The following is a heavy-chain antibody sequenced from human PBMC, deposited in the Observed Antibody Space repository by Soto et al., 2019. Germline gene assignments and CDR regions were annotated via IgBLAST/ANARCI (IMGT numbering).Heavy chain of an antibody. V-gene: IGHV3-23*01. CDR1: GFSFSTSA. CDR3: AKYSRDFTVYNGLNV. CDR2: VSGSSDVA. Sequence: VRLSESGGDLVQTGGSLRLSCAASGFSFSTSAMNWVRQAPGKGPEWISLVSGSSDVAYYAESVTGRFTRSRDNSKNTLYLQMKRLRVEDTAIYYCAKYSRDFTVYNGLNVWGQGTTVIVSS. J-gene: IGHJ6*02. D-gene: IGHD1-26*01.